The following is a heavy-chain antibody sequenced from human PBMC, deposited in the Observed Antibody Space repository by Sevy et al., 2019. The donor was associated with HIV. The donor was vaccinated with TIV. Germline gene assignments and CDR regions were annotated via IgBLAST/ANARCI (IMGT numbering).Heavy chain of an antibody. D-gene: IGHD1-26*01. CDR1: GFTFSTYW. CDR3: ARESRGSLEGFDI. CDR2: INSDGNYR. V-gene: IGHV3-74*01. J-gene: IGHJ3*02. Sequence: GGSLRLSYAASGFTFSTYWMRWVRQAPGKGLVWVSRINSDGNYRSYVESVEGRFTISRDNAQNTLFLQMSSLRVEDTAVYYCARESRGSLEGFDIWGQGTMVTVSS.